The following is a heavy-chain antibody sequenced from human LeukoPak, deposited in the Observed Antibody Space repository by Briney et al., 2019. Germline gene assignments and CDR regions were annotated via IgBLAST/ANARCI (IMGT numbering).Heavy chain of an antibody. J-gene: IGHJ5*02. D-gene: IGHD3-10*02. CDR3: ARAGAMFGVRNWFDP. Sequence: SQTLSLTCTVSGGFISSGGYYWSWIRQHPGKGLEWIGYIYYSGSTYYNPSLKSRVTISVDTSKNQFSLKLRSVTAADTAVYYCARAGAMFGVRNWFDPWGQGTLVTVSS. CDR1: GGFISSGGYY. CDR2: IYYSGST. V-gene: IGHV4-31*03.